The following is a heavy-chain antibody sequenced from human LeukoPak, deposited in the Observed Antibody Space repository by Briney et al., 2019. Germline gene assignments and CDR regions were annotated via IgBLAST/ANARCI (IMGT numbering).Heavy chain of an antibody. J-gene: IGHJ5*02. CDR3: ARGDTSGPLPYNWFDP. D-gene: IGHD2-15*01. Sequence: KASETLSLTCAVSGVSISSGGYYWSWIRQHPGKGLEWIGYIYYSGSTYYNPSLKSRVTISVDTSKNQFSLKLSSVTAADTAVYYCARGDTSGPLPYNWFDPWGQGTLVTVSS. CDR2: IYYSGST. CDR1: GVSISSGGYY. V-gene: IGHV4-31*11.